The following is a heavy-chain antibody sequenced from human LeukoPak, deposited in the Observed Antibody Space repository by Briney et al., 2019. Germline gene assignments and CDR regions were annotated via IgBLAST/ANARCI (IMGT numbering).Heavy chain of an antibody. Sequence: SEALSLTCTVSGGSISSSIYYWGWIRQPPGKGLEWIGSIRYSGSTFYNPSLRSRVTMSIDTSKNQFSLKLTFVTAADTAVYYCAGRRSGIAVAGTRRDYWGQGNLGTVSP. CDR3: AGRRSGIAVAGTRRDY. J-gene: IGHJ4*02. D-gene: IGHD6-19*01. V-gene: IGHV4-39*01. CDR2: IRYSGST. CDR1: GGSISSSIYY.